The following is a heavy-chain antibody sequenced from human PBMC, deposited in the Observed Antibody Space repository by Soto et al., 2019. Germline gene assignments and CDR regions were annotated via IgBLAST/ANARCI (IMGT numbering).Heavy chain of an antibody. CDR2: ISSSSSYI. D-gene: IGHD4-4*01. Sequence: PGGSLRLSCAASGFTFSSYSMNLVRQAPGKGLEWVSSISSSSSYIYYADSVKGRFTISRDNAKNSLYLQMNSLRVEDTAVYYCARGPYSNPSFDYWGQGTLVTVSS. CDR3: ARGPYSNPSFDY. J-gene: IGHJ4*02. CDR1: GFTFSSYS. V-gene: IGHV3-21*01.